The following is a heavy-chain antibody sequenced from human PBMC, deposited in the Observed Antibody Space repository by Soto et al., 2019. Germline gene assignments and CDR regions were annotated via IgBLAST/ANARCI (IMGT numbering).Heavy chain of an antibody. CDR2: TYYRSKWYN. D-gene: IGHD2-2*02. V-gene: IGHV6-1*01. J-gene: IGHJ6*02. Sequence: QPFSITGSISWVSFSSNMAAWNCIRQSPSRGLEWLGRTYYRSKWYNDYAVSVKSRITINPDTSKNQFSLQLNSVTPEDTAVYYCARDSYCSSTSCYRWDYYGMDVWGQGTTVTVSS. CDR1: WVSFSSNMAA. CDR3: ARDSYCSSTSCYRWDYYGMDV.